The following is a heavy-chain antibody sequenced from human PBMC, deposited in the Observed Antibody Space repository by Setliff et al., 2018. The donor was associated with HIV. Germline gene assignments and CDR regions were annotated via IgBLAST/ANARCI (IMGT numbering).Heavy chain of an antibody. CDR2: IYPGDSDT. J-gene: IGHJ3*01. V-gene: IGHV5-51*01. CDR3: ARQPSGFLNPEDSFDF. CDR1: GYNFANYW. Sequence: PGESLKISCKASGYNFANYWIGWVRQRPGKGLEWMGIIYPGDSDTKYSPSFQGQVSISADKSTSTAFLQWISLKASDTATYYCARQPSGFLNPEDSFDFWGQGTRVTVSS.